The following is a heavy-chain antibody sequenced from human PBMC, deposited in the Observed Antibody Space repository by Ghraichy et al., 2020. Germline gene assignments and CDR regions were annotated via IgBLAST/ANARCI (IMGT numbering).Heavy chain of an antibody. Sequence: SETLSLTCTVSVGSISSYYWSWIRQPPGKGLEWIGYIYYSGSTNYNPSLKSRVTISVDTSKNQFSLKLSSVTAADTAVYYCARWGTIFGVVISDAFDIWGQGTMVTVSS. J-gene: IGHJ3*02. CDR2: IYYSGST. V-gene: IGHV4-59*01. CDR1: VGSISSYY. CDR3: ARWGTIFGVVISDAFDI. D-gene: IGHD3-3*01.